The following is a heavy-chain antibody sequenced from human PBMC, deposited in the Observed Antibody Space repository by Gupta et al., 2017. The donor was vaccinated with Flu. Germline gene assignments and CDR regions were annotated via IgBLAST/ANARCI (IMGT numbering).Heavy chain of an antibody. CDR3: ARGYSKYFDY. Sequence: VQLLESGGGLVQPGGSLRLSCAASGFTFGSSAMSWVRQAPGKRLEWVSAISGSGGSSFYGDSVKGRFSISRDNSKNTLYLQMNSLRVEDTAIYYCARGYSKYFDYWGQGSLVTVSS. V-gene: IGHV3-23*01. CDR1: GFTFGSSA. D-gene: IGHD4-4*01. CDR2: ISGSGGSS. J-gene: IGHJ4*02.